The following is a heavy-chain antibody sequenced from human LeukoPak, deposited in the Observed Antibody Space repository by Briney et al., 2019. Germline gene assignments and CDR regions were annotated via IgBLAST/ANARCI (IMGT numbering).Heavy chain of an antibody. CDR3: ARLGVVVVPFDY. CDR2: IYYSGST. D-gene: IGHD3-22*01. J-gene: IGHJ4*02. V-gene: IGHV4-39*01. Sequence: PSETLSLTCTVSGGSISSSSYYWGWIRQPPGKGLEWIGSIYYSGSTYFSPSLKSRVTISVDTSKNQFSLKLSSVTAADTAVYYCARLGVVVVPFDYWGQGTLVTVSS. CDR1: GGSISSSSYY.